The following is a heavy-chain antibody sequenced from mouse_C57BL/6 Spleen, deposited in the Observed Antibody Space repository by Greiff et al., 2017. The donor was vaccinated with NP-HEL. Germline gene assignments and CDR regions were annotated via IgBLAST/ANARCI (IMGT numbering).Heavy chain of an antibody. D-gene: IGHD3-2*02. Sequence: EVKLVESGPELVKPGASVKISCKASGYSFTGYYMNWVKQSPEKSLEWIGEINPSTGGTTYNQKFKAKATLTVDKSSSTAYMQLKSLTSEDSAVYYCARRRSSSGVDYWGQGTSVTVSS. J-gene: IGHJ4*01. V-gene: IGHV1-42*01. CDR3: ARRRSSSGVDY. CDR2: INPSTGGT. CDR1: GYSFTGYY.